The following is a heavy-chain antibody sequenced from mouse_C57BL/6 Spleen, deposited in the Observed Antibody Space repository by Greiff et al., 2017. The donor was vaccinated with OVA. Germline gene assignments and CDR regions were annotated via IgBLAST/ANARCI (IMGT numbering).Heavy chain of an antibody. D-gene: IGHD4-1*01. CDR1: GFSLSTSGMG. Sequence: QVTLKESGPGILQSSQTLSLTCSFSGFSLSTSGMGVSWIRQPSGKGLEWLAHIYWDDDKRYNPSLKSRLTISKDTSRNQVFLKITSVDTADTATYYCARSSSNWDWFAYWGQGTLVTVSA. CDR2: IYWDDDK. V-gene: IGHV8-12*01. CDR3: ARSSSNWDWFAY. J-gene: IGHJ3*01.